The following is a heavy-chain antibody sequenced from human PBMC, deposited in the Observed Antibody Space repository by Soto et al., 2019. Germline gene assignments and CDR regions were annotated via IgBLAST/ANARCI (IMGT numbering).Heavy chain of an antibody. D-gene: IGHD4-17*01. CDR3: ARGAWMTTSYDY. CDR1: GGSFSGYY. Sequence: PSETLSLTCAVYGGSFSGYYWSWIRQPPGKGLEWIGEINHSGSTNYNPSLKSRVTISVDTSKNQFSLKLSSVTAAVTAVYYCARGAWMTTSYDYWGQGTLVTVSS. J-gene: IGHJ4*02. V-gene: IGHV4-34*01. CDR2: INHSGST.